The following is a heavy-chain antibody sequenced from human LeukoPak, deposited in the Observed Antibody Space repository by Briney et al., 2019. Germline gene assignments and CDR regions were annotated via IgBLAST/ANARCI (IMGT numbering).Heavy chain of an antibody. J-gene: IGHJ4*02. CDR1: GYTFTSYD. Sequence: ASVKVSCKASGYTFTSYDINWVRQATGQGLEWMGWMNPNSGNTGYALKFQGRVTMTRNTSISTAYMELSRLRSDDTAVYYCARGDTAILFDYWGQGTLVTVSS. V-gene: IGHV1-8*01. CDR3: ARGDTAILFDY. D-gene: IGHD5-18*01. CDR2: MNPNSGNT.